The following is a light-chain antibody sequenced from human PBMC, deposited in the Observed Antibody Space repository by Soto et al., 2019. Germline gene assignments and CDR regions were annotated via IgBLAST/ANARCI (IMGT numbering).Light chain of an antibody. CDR3: QEYDSHWT. J-gene: IGKJ1*01. V-gene: IGKV1-5*01. CDR2: AAS. Sequence: DIQMTQSPSTLSEFVGDTVTITCRAAQIIGSRLAWYQKKPGEAHKLLIYAASNLQSGVPSRFSGSGSGTEFTLTISSLQPDDFATYYCQEYDSHWTFGQGTKVEIK. CDR1: QIIGSR.